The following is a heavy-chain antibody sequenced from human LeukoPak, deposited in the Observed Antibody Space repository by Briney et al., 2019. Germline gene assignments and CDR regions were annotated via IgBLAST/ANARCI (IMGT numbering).Heavy chain of an antibody. Sequence: GGSLRLSCATSGFTWSSYSMNWVRQAPGKGLKWVSYISSGSSTIYYADSVKGRFTISRDNAKNSLYLQMNSLRAEDTAVYYCARDVEQWLVRVYYFDYWGQGTLVTVSS. V-gene: IGHV3-48*01. CDR3: ARDVEQWLVRVYYFDY. CDR2: ISSGSSTI. D-gene: IGHD6-19*01. CDR1: GFTWSSYS. J-gene: IGHJ4*02.